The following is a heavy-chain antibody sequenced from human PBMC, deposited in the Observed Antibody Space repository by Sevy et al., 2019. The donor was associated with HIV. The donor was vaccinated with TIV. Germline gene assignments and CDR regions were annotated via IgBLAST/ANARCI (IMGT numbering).Heavy chain of an antibody. D-gene: IGHD3-22*01. V-gene: IGHV3-11*01. CDR1: GFTFSDYY. CDR2: ISSSGSTI. CDR3: ARDSVRYDSSGYYF. J-gene: IGHJ4*02. Sequence: GGSLRLSCAASGFTFSDYYMSWIRQAPGQGLEWVSYISSSGSTIYYADSVKGRFTISRDNAKNSLYLQMNSPRAEDTAVYYCARDSVRYDSSGYYFWGQGTLVTVSS.